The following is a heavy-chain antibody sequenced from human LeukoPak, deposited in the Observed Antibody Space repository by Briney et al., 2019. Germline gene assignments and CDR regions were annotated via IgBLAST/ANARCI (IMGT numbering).Heavy chain of an antibody. CDR3: ARVIVLVEGASDHFDY. V-gene: IGHV3-7*01. Sequence: PGGSLRLSCAASGFTFSSYWTTWVRQPPGKGLEWVANIKYDGSAKYYGDSVKGRFTISRDNTKNSLYLQMNSLRAEDTAVYYCARVIVLVEGASDHFDYWGQGTPATVHS. CDR1: GFTFSSYW. CDR2: IKYDGSAK. J-gene: IGHJ4*02. D-gene: IGHD2-2*01.